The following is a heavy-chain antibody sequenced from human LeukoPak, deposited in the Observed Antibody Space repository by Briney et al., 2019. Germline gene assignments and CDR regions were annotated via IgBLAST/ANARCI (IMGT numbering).Heavy chain of an antibody. J-gene: IGHJ4*02. D-gene: IGHD3-10*01. V-gene: IGHV3-53*01. CDR1: GFTFSSNY. CDR2: IYSGGST. CDR3: ARAKPKNMVRGLIMRRESRYYFDY. Sequence: PGGSLRLSCAASGFTFSSNYMSWVRQAPGKGLEWVSVIYSGGSTYYADSVTGRFTISRDNSKGTLYIQMNSLRAEDTAVYYCARAKPKNMVRGLIMRRESRYYFDYWGQGALVTVSS.